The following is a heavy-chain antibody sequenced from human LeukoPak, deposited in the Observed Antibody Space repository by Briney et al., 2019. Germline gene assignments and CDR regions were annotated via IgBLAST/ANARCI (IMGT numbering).Heavy chain of an antibody. Sequence: GGSLRLSCAASGFTFSSYSMNWVRQAPGKGLEWVSSISSSSSYIYYADSVKGRFTISRDNAKNSLYLQMNSLRAEDTAVYYCASDLVATVTPFDYWGQGTLVTVSS. V-gene: IGHV3-21*01. D-gene: IGHD4-17*01. CDR3: ASDLVATVTPFDY. J-gene: IGHJ4*02. CDR1: GFTFSSYS. CDR2: ISSSSSYI.